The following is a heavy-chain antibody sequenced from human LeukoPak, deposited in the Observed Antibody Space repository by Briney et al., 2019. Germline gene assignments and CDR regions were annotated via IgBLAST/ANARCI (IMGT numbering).Heavy chain of an antibody. CDR2: IYPGDSDT. CDR1: GYSFTSYW. D-gene: IGHD5-18*01. Sequence: GESLKISCKGSGYSFTSYWIGWVRQMPGKGLEWMGIIYPGDSDTRYSPSFQGQVTISADKSISTAYLQWSSLKASDTAMYYCARRSDTAMVTGWFDPWGQGTLVTVSS. V-gene: IGHV5-51*01. J-gene: IGHJ5*02. CDR3: ARRSDTAMVTGWFDP.